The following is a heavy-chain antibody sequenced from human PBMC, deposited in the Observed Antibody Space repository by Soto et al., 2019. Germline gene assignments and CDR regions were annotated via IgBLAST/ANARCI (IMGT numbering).Heavy chain of an antibody. D-gene: IGHD5-18*01. CDR1: GFTFDDYA. J-gene: IGHJ3*01. CDR2: ISWNSGSI. CDR3: AKDRYSYGHAFDL. V-gene: IGHV3-9*01. Sequence: EVQLVESGGGLVQPGRSLRLSCAASGFTFDDYAMHWVRQAPGKGLEWVSGISWNSGSIGYADSVKGRFTISRYNAKNSLYLQMNSLRAEETALYYCAKDRYSYGHAFDLWGQGTMVTVSS.